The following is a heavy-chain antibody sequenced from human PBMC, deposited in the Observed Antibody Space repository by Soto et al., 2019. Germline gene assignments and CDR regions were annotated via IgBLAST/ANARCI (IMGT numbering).Heavy chain of an antibody. Sequence: GGSLRLSCAASGFTFSNAWMNWVRQAPGKGLEWVGRIKSKTDGGTTDYAAPVKGRFTISRDDSKNTLYLQMNSLKTEDTAVYYCTTEYYYDSSGYYRDWGQGTLVTVSS. CDR1: GFTFSNAW. J-gene: IGHJ4*02. V-gene: IGHV3-15*07. CDR2: IKSKTDGGTT. D-gene: IGHD3-22*01. CDR3: TTEYYYDSSGYYRD.